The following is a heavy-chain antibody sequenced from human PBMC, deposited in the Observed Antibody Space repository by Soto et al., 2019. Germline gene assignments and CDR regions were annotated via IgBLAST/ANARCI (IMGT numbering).Heavy chain of an antibody. CDR1: GYTFTSYG. D-gene: IGHD2-2*01. J-gene: IGHJ6*02. V-gene: IGHV1-18*01. CDR3: ARIADSSIPTSSFPAGVHIRGYEYYYGMDA. Sequence: ASVKVSCKASGYTFTSYGISWVRQAPGQGLEWMGWISGYNGNTNLAQKLQGRVTMTTDTPTSTAFMELRSLRSDDTAVYYCARIADSSIPTSSFPAGVHIRGYEYYYGMDAWGQGTTVNVAS. CDR2: ISGYNGNT.